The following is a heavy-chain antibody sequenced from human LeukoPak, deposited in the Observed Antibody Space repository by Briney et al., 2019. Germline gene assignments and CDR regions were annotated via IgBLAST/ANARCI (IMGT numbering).Heavy chain of an antibody. CDR2: ISSSGSTI. Sequence: AGGSLRLPCAASGFTFSSYEMNWVRQAPGKGLEWVSYISSSGSTIYYADSVKGRFTISGDNAKNSLYLQMNSLRAEDTAVYYCARDHTPPIAARPIFPLLDYYYYMDVWGKGTTVTVSS. CDR1: GFTFSSYE. CDR3: ARDHTPPIAARPIFPLLDYYYYMDV. D-gene: IGHD6-6*01. J-gene: IGHJ6*03. V-gene: IGHV3-48*03.